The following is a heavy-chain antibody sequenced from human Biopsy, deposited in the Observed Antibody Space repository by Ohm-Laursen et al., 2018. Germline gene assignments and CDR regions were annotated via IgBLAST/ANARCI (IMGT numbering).Heavy chain of an antibody. V-gene: IGHV1-69*04. CDR1: GDTFTTSA. CDR2: IISILGTV. CDR3: ASGDIGGIGLDV. Sequence: GASVKVSCKASGDTFTTSAISWVRQVPGQGLDWMGRIISILGTVDYGQNFQGRVTIRADTSTTFLELTSLRYDDTAVYYCASGDIGGIGLDVWGLGTTVTVSS. J-gene: IGHJ6*02. D-gene: IGHD3-10*01.